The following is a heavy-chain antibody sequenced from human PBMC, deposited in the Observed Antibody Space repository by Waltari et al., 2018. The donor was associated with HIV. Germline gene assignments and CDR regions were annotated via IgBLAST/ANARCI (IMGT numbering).Heavy chain of an antibody. Sequence: QVQLVQSGAEVKKPGASVKVSCRASGDTFTDYYMHWVRQATGQGLEWVGRIHPNSGGTNYAQKFQGRVTMTSDTSISTAYMDLDRLTSDDTAVYYCATTLLNDPKAGWFDPWGQGTLVTVSS. V-gene: IGHV1-2*06. J-gene: IGHJ5*02. CDR1: GDTFTDYY. CDR3: ATTLLNDPKAGWFDP. D-gene: IGHD1-26*01. CDR2: IHPNSGGT.